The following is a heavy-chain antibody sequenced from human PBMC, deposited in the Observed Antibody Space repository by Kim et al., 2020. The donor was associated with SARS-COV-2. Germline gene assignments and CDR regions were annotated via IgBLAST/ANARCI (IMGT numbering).Heavy chain of an antibody. V-gene: IGHV4-39*01. Sequence: SETLSLTCAVSGGSVSSSTYYWGWIREPPGKGLEWIGSVYYTGSTFYTPSLKSRVTISVDTSKNQFSLRLSSVTAADAAVYYCARVQAGYRYGYIFDYWGEASLVAVSS. J-gene: IGHJ4*02. D-gene: IGHD5-18*01. CDR2: VYYTGST. CDR1: GGSVSSSTYY. CDR3: ARVQAGYRYGYIFDY.